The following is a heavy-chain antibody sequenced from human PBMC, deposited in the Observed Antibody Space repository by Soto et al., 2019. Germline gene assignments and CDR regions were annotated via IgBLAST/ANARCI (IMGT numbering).Heavy chain of an antibody. V-gene: IGHV4-39*07. J-gene: IGHJ3*02. CDR1: GGSISSGGYY. D-gene: IGHD2-15*01. CDR3: AGGEKRYCSGGSCLRPAFDS. Sequence: PSETLSLTCTVSGGSISSGGYYWSWIRQHPGKGLEWIGEINHSGSTNYNPSLKSRVTISVDTSKNQFSLKLSSVTAADTAVYYCAGGEKRYCSGGSCLRPAFDSWGQGTMVTVSS. CDR2: INHSGST.